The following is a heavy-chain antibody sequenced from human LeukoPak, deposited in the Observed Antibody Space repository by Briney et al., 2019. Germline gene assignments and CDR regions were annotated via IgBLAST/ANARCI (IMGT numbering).Heavy chain of an antibody. V-gene: IGHV4-39*07. CDR1: GGSISSSSYY. D-gene: IGHD2-2*01. J-gene: IGHJ4*02. CDR3: ARGYLEGYCSSTSCYSAGGLDY. CDR2: IYYSGST. Sequence: SETLSLTCTVSGGSISSSSYYWGWIRQPPGKGLEWIGSIYYSGSTNYNPSLKSRVTISVDTSKNQFSLKLSSVTAADTAVYYCARGYLEGYCSSTSCYSAGGLDYWGQGTLVTVSS.